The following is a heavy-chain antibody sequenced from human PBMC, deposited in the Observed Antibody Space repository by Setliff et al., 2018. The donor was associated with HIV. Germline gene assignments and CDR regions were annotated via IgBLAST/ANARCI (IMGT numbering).Heavy chain of an antibody. CDR3: ARGLWFGGSYWFDP. CDR2: IYYTGTT. CDR1: GGSISSHY. D-gene: IGHD3-10*01. Sequence: SETLSLTCTVSGVSGGSISSHYWNWIRQPPGKGLEWIGYIYYTGTTKNNPSLKSRVTMSIDTSKNQFSLKLSSVTAADTAVYYCARGLWFGGSYWFDPWGQGTLVTVTS. V-gene: IGHV4-59*11. J-gene: IGHJ5*02.